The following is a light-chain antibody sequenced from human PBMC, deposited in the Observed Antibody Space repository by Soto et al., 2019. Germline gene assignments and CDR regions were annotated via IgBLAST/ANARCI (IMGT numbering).Light chain of an antibody. CDR3: QQYKNWPPWT. J-gene: IGKJ1*01. V-gene: IGKV3-15*01. CDR1: QSVSSN. CDR2: GAS. Sequence: EIVMTQSQATLSVSPEERATLSCRASQSVSSNLAWYQQKPGQAPRLLIYGASTRATGIPARFRGSGSGTEFTLTICSLQSEDFSVYYCQQYKNWPPWTFGQGTKVEIK.